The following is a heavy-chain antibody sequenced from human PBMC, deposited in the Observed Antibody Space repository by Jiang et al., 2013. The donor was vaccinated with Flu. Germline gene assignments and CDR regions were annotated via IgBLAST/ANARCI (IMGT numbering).Heavy chain of an antibody. V-gene: IGHV3-30*02. Sequence: WVRQAPGKGLEWVAFIRYDGSNKYYADSVKGRFTISRDNSKNTLYLQMNSLRAEDTAVYYCAKDTYCSGGSCYYYYYMDVWGKGTTVTVSS. CDR3: AKDTYCSGGSCYYYYYMDV. J-gene: IGHJ6*03. CDR2: IRYDGSNK. D-gene: IGHD2-15*01.